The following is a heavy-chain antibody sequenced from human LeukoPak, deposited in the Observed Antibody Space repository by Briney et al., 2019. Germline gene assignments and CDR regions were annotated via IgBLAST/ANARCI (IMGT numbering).Heavy chain of an antibody. CDR2: INPNSGGT. CDR3: AGDRRRDVLRFLEWSHRGGGMDV. V-gene: IGHV1-2*04. J-gene: IGHJ6*02. Sequence: ASVKVSCKASGYTFTGYYMHWVRQAPGQGLEWMGWINPNSGGTNYAQKFQGWVTMTRDTSISTAYMELSRLRSDDTAVYYCAGDRRRDVLRFLEWSHRGGGMDVWGQGTTVTVSS. CDR1: GYTFTGYY. D-gene: IGHD3-3*01.